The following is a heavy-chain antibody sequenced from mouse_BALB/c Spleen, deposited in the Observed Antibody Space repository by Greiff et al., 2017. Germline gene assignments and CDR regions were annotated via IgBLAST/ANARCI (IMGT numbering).Heavy chain of an antibody. J-gene: IGHJ1*01. CDR1: GYTFTSYW. Sequence: VQLQQSGAELAKPGASVKMSCKASGYTFTSYWMHWVKQRPGQGLEWIGYINPSTGYTEYNQKFKDKATLTADKSSSAAYMQLSSLTSEDSAVYYCGRGHYGDWYFDVWGAGTTVTVSS. V-gene: IGHV1-7*01. D-gene: IGHD1-2*01. CDR3: GRGHYGDWYFDV. CDR2: INPSTGYT.